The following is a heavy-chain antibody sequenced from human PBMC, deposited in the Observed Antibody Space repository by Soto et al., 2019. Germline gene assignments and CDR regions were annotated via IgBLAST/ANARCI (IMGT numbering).Heavy chain of an antibody. J-gene: IGHJ6*02. V-gene: IGHV3-48*02. CDR3: TREGGLYQLLVGYFYYAMDV. CDR2: IGTGGTNI. CDR1: GFSFSSYS. Sequence: PVGSLRLSCASSGFSFSSYSMNWVRQAPGKGLEWISSIGTGGTNIYLADSVKGRFTISRDDAKNSVYLQMNRLRDDDTAVYYCTREGGLYQLLVGYFYYAMDVWGQGTSVTVSS. D-gene: IGHD2-2*01.